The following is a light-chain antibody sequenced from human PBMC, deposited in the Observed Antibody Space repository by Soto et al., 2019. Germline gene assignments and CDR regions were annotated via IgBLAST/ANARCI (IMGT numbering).Light chain of an antibody. Sequence: DIQMTQSPSTLPASVGDGVTIACRASQSISNWLAWYQQQPGTATKLLIYHASTLESGVPSRFSGSGSGTEFTLTISSLESEDFAAYYCQQYNDWPPITFGQGTRLEI. J-gene: IGKJ5*01. CDR2: HAS. CDR1: QSISNW. V-gene: IGKV1-5*01. CDR3: QQYNDWPPIT.